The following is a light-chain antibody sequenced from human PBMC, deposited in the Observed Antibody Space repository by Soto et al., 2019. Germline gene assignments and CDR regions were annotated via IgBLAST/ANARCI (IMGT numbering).Light chain of an antibody. CDR1: QSVGSN. CDR2: GSS. CDR3: TEYKYLPNP. J-gene: IGKJ5*01. Sequence: EIVMTQSPATLSLSPGERATLSCRASQSVGSNLAWYQQKPGRARRLLIYGSSTRATGIPARFSGSGFVTEFNLTIIILQAEDFAGYCSTEYKYLPNPFGQGTRLE. V-gene: IGKV3D-15*01.